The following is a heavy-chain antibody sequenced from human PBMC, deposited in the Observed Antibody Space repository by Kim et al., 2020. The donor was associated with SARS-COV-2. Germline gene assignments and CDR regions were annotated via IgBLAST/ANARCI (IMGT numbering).Heavy chain of an antibody. CDR3: ARDQWVGATYYSYYAMDV. J-gene: IGHJ6*02. V-gene: IGHV4-61*01. CDR1: GGSVGSGSYY. CDR2: IYYSGST. Sequence: SETLSLTCTVSGGSVGSGSYYWSWIRQPPGKGLEWIGYIYYSGSTNYNPSLKSRVTISVDTSKNQFSLKLSSVTAADTAVYYCARDQWVGATYYSYYAMDVWGQGTTVTVSS. D-gene: IGHD1-26*01.